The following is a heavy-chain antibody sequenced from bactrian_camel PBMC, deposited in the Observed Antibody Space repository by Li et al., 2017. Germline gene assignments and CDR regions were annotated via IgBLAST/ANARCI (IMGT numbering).Heavy chain of an antibody. CDR2: IDMAGDT. Sequence: HVQLVESGGGSVQPGESLRLSCTASGYTSSNYCMAWFRQTPGNEREGIATIDMAGDTTYSDSVKGRFTISKDTAKTNLYLQMNSLEPEDTAMYYCAAVDRSYCYDLSSRYYDYWGQGTQVTVS. V-gene: IGHV3S26*01. D-gene: IGHD2*01. J-gene: IGHJ4*01. CDR3: AAVDRSYCYDLSSRYYDY. CDR1: GYTSSNYC.